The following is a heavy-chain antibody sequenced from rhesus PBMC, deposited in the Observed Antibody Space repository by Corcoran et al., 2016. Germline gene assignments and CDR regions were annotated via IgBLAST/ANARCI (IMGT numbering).Heavy chain of an antibody. CDR2: IYGNSAST. D-gene: IGHD3-28*01. V-gene: IGHV4-73*01. CDR1: GGSISGYYY. Sequence: QVKLQQWGEGLVKPSETLSLTCAVYGGSISGYYYWSWIRQPAGKGLEWIWYIYGNSASTNYNPSLKKRVTISKDTSKNQFSLKLSSVTAADTAVDYCARRGSGYYYYFDYWGQGVLVTVSS. J-gene: IGHJ4*01. CDR3: ARRGSGYYYYFDY.